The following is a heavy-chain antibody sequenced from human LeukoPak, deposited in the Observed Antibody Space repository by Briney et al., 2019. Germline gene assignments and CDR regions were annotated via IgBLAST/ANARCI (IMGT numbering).Heavy chain of an antibody. V-gene: IGHV3-21*01. Sequence: GGSLRLSCAASGFTLSSYSMNWVRKAPGKGREWVSSISSSSSYIYYADSVRGRFTISRDNAKNSLYLQMNSLRAEDTAVYYCARGGSVVFDYWGQGTLVTVSS. D-gene: IGHD3-10*01. CDR2: ISSSSSYI. CDR3: ARGGSVVFDY. J-gene: IGHJ4*02. CDR1: GFTLSSYS.